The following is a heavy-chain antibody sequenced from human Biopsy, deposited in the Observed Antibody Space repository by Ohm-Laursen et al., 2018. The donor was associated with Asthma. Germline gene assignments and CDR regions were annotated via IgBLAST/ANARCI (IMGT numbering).Heavy chain of an antibody. CDR2: IYSGGGT. D-gene: IGHD3-22*01. V-gene: IGHV3-53*01. Sequence: SLRLSCAASGFTFSSYAMGWVRQAPGTGLEWVSVIYSGGGTYYADSVQGRVTISRDNSKNTLSLQMHSLRAEDTAVYYCARGDSSNWSHYYFDYWGQGTLVTVSS. CDR3: ARGDSSNWSHYYFDY. CDR1: GFTFSSYA. J-gene: IGHJ4*02.